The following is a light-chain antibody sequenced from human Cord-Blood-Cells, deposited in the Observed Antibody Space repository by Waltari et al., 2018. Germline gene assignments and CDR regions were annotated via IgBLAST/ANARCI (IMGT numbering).Light chain of an antibody. V-gene: IGKV4-1*01. CDR3: QQYYSTPFT. CDR2: WAS. J-gene: IGKJ3*01. Sequence: DIVMTQSPDSLAVSLGERATINCKSSQSVLYSSNNKNYSAWYQQKPGQPPELLIYWASTRESGVPDRFSGSGSVTDFTLTSSILQAEDVAVYYCQQYYSTPFTFGPGTKVDIK. CDR1: QSVLYSSNNKNY.